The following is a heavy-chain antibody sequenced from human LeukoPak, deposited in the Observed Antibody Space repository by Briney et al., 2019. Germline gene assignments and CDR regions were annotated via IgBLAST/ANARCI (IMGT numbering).Heavy chain of an antibody. Sequence: ASVKVSCKASGYTFTSYYMHWVRQAPGQGLEWMGIINPSGGSTSYAQKFQGRVTITADKSTSTAYMELSSLRSEDTAVYYCASPRASSSLDYWGQGTLVTVSS. J-gene: IGHJ4*02. CDR2: INPSGGST. CDR1: GYTFTSYY. CDR3: ASPRASSSLDY. D-gene: IGHD6-13*01. V-gene: IGHV1-46*01.